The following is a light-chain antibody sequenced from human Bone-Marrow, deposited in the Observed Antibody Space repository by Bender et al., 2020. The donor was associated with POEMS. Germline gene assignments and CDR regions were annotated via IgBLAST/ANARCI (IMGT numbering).Light chain of an antibody. CDR3: SSWDDRLNGPV. V-gene: IGLV1-44*01. CDR2: RND. J-gene: IGLJ3*02. CDR1: NSNIGSNT. Sequence: QSVLTQPPSASATPGQRVTISRSGSNSNIGSNTVNWYLHLPGTAPKLLIDRNDERPSGVPYRFSGSKSRTSASLAISGLQSEDEAHYFCSSWDDRLNGPVFGGGTELAVL.